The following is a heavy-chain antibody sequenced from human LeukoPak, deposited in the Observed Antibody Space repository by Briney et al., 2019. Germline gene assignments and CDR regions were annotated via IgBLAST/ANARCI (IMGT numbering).Heavy chain of an antibody. CDR1: GYSFTSYW. V-gene: IGHV5-51*01. D-gene: IGHD3-9*01. CDR2: IYPGDSDT. CDR3: ARQYYDILTGFYIHFDY. Sequence: GESLKISRKGSGYSFTSYWIGWVRQMPGKGLEWMGIIYPGDSDTRYSPSFQGQVTISVDKSISTAYLQWSSLKASVTAIYYCARQYYDILTGFYIHFDYWGQGTLVTVSS. J-gene: IGHJ4*02.